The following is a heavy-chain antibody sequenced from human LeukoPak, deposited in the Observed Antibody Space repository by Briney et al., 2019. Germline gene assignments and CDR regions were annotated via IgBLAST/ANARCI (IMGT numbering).Heavy chain of an antibody. V-gene: IGHV4-59*08. Sequence: SETLSLTCTVSGGSISSYYWSWIRQPPGKGLEWIGYIYYSGSTNYNPSLKSRVTISVDTSKNQFSLKLSSVTAADTAVYYCAGLTRRGEAFDIWGQGTMVTVSS. CDR2: IYYSGST. CDR1: GGSISSYY. CDR3: AGLTRRGEAFDI. J-gene: IGHJ3*02. D-gene: IGHD4-23*01.